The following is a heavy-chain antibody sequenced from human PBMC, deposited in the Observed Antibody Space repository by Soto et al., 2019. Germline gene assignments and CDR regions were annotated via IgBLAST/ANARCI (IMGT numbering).Heavy chain of an antibody. D-gene: IGHD2-8*01. CDR2: MNPNSGNT. J-gene: IGHJ2*01. V-gene: IGHV1-8*01. CDR1: GYTFTSYD. Sequence: QVQLVQSGAEVKKPGASVKVSCKASGYTFTSYDINWVRQATGPGLEWMGWMNPNSGNTGYAQKFQGRVTMTRNTSISTAYMELSSLRSEDTAVYYCARGVVGYCTNGVCSRRPRDWYFDLWGRGTLFTVSS. CDR3: ARGVVGYCTNGVCSRRPRDWYFDL.